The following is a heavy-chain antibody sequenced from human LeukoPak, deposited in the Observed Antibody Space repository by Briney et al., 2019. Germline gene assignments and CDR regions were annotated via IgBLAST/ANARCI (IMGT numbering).Heavy chain of an antibody. J-gene: IGHJ4*02. V-gene: IGHV3-21*01. CDR1: GFTFSSYA. CDR3: ARAENYYDSSGY. CDR2: ISSGSSYI. D-gene: IGHD3-22*01. Sequence: GGSLRLSCAASGFTFSSYAMSWVRRAPGKGLEWVSSISSGSSYIYYADSVKGRFTISRDNAKNSLYLQMNSLRAEDTAVYYCARAENYYDSSGYWGQGTLVTVSS.